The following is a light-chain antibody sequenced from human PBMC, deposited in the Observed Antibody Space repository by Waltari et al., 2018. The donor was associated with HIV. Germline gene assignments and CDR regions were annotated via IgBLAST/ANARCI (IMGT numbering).Light chain of an antibody. CDR1: SSDVGNYNY. Sequence: QSALTQPASVSGSPGQSITISCTGTSSDVGNYNYTSWYQQCPGKAHKLMIYDVTKRPSGVSNRFSGSKSGNTASLIISGLQAEDEADYYCCSYAGSSRNVFGTGTKVTVL. J-gene: IGLJ1*01. CDR3: CSYAGSSRNV. V-gene: IGLV2-23*02. CDR2: DVT.